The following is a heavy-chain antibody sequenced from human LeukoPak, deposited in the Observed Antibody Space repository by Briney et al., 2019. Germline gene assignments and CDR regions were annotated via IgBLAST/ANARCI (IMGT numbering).Heavy chain of an antibody. Sequence: SVKVSCKASGYTFTSYAMNWVRQAPGQGLEWMGGIIPIFGTANYAQKFQGRVTITADKSTSTAYMELSSLRSEDTAVYYCASRNRYGSGSYQIDYWGQGTLVTVSS. D-gene: IGHD3-10*01. V-gene: IGHV1-69*06. CDR1: GYTFTSYA. CDR2: IIPIFGTA. J-gene: IGHJ4*02. CDR3: ASRNRYGSGSYQIDY.